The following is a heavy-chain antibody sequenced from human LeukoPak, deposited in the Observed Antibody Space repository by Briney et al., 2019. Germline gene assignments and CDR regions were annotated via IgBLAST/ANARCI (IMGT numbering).Heavy chain of an antibody. J-gene: IGHJ3*02. CDR2: ISSSGSTI. D-gene: IGHD5-24*01. CDR3: ARDQGWLPPNDAFDI. Sequence: PGGSLRLSCAASGFTFSDYYMSWIRQAPGKGLEWVSYISSSGSTIYYAGSVKGRFTISRDNAKNSLYLQMNSLRAEDTAVYYCARDQGWLPPNDAFDIWGQGTMVTVSS. V-gene: IGHV3-11*01. CDR1: GFTFSDYY.